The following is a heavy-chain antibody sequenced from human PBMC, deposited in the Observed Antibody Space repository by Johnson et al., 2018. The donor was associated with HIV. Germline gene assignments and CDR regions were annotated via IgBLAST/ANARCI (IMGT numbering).Heavy chain of an antibody. CDR1: GFTFDDYA. CDR2: INWNGGNT. D-gene: IGHD2-21*02. J-gene: IGHJ3*02. Sequence: VQLMESGGGLVQPGRSLRLSCAASGFTFDDYAMHWVRQAPGKGLEWVSGINWNGGNTDYADSVKGRFTISRDNAKTSLYLQMNSLRAEDMALYFCVRVGKFCGGDCYSGVDGFDIWGQGTMVTVSA. CDR3: VRVGKFCGGDCYSGVDGFDI. V-gene: IGHV3-9*03.